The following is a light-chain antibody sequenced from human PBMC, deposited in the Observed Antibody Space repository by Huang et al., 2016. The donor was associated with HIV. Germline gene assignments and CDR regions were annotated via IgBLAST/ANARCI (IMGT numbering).Light chain of an antibody. V-gene: IGKV1-33*01. CDR3: QQYDVFPLT. Sequence: DIQMTQSPSSLSASVGDRVNITCQASRDIPTYLNWFQQKAGKAPNLLIYDVSKLAAGVPARFSGSGSGTDFTLTISSLQPEDFATYFCQQYDVFPLTFGPGTKVDIK. CDR1: RDIPTY. J-gene: IGKJ3*01. CDR2: DVS.